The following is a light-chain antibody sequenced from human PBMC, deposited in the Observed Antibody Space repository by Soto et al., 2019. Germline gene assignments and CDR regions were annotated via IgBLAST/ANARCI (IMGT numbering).Light chain of an antibody. CDR2: VAS. CDR3: QQSYSTPYT. CDR1: QSLLHSNGYNY. V-gene: IGKV2-28*01. Sequence: DIVMTQSPLSLPVTPGEPASISCRSSQSLLHSNGYNYLDWYLQKPGQSPQLLIFVASSLQSGVPSRFSGSGSGTDFTLTISSLQPEDFATYFCQQSYSTPYTFGQGTRLEIK. J-gene: IGKJ5*01.